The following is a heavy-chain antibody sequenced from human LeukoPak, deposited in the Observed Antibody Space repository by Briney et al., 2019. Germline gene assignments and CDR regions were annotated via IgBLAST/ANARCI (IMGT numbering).Heavy chain of an antibody. CDR1: GFTLSTYA. J-gene: IGHJ4*02. CDR3: ARDRPPSRTYPIFDY. Sequence: GGSLRLSCAASGFTLSTYAMSWVRQTPGKGLEWVAATSSSDAGTYHADSVRGRFTISRDNAKNSLYLQMNSLRVEDTAVYYCARDRPPSRTYPIFDYWGQGILVTVSS. CDR2: TSSSDAGT. V-gene: IGHV3-23*01. D-gene: IGHD2-2*01.